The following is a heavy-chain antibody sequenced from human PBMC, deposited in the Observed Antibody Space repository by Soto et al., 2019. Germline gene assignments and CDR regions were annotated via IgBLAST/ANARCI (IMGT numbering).Heavy chain of an antibody. D-gene: IGHD6-13*01. CDR2: ISAYNGNT. Sequence: GASVKVSCKASGYTFTSYGISWVRQAPGQGLEWMGWISAYNGNTNYAQKLQGRVTMTTDTSTSTAYMELRSLRSDDTAVYYCARADYGSSWYAGMSDFDYWGQGTLVTVSS. CDR1: GYTFTSYG. J-gene: IGHJ4*02. V-gene: IGHV1-18*01. CDR3: ARADYGSSWYAGMSDFDY.